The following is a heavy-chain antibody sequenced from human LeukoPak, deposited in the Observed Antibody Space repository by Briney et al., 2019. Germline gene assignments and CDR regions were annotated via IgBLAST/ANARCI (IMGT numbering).Heavy chain of an antibody. CDR2: IYSDGST. CDR1: GLTVRNNY. CDR3: ARFYSGSYNYFDY. J-gene: IGHJ4*02. Sequence: GGSLRLSCAASGLTVRNNYMSWVRQAPGKGLEWVSVIYSDGSTYYADSVKGRFTISRDNSKNTLYLQMNSLRVEDTAVYYCARFYSGSYNYFDYGGQETLVTVSS. D-gene: IGHD1-26*01. V-gene: IGHV3-53*01.